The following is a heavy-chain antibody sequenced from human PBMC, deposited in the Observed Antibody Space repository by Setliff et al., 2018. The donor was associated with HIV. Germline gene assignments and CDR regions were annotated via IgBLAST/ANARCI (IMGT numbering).Heavy chain of an antibody. Sequence: ETLSLTCSVSGGSFSSDSYYWGWIRQFPGKGLEWIGSIYYSGSTYYHPSLKSRVTISVDTSKNQFSLKLSSVTAADTAVYYCARGALIGYGWSYFGMDVWGQGTTVTVSS. CDR3: ARGALIGYGWSYFGMDV. CDR1: GGSFSSDSYY. V-gene: IGHV4-39*07. CDR2: IYYSGST. J-gene: IGHJ6*02. D-gene: IGHD3-22*01.